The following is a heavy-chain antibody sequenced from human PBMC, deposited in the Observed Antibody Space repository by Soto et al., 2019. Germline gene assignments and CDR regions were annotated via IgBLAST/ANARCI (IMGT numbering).Heavy chain of an antibody. CDR1: GFTFSNYW. CDR3: ARTYDYGYYYYFDY. Sequence: PGGSLRLSCAASGFTFSNYWLSWVRLAPGKGLEWVANIKQDGTEKDYVDSVKGRFTISRDNTENSLYLQMNSLRPEDTALYYCARTYDYGYYYYFDYWGQGTLVTVSS. J-gene: IGHJ4*02. D-gene: IGHD4-17*01. V-gene: IGHV3-7*01. CDR2: IKQDGTEK.